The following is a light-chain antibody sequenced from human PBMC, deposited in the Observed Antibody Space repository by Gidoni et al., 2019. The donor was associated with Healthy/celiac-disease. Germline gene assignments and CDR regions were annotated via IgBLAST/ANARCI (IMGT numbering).Light chain of an antibody. CDR1: QGISSY. J-gene: IGKJ4*01. V-gene: IGKV1-9*01. CDR3: QQLNSYPFT. CDR2: AAS. Sequence: DIQLTQSPSFLSASVGDRVTITCRASQGISSYLAWYQQKPGKAPKLLIYAASTVQSGVPSRCSGSGSGTEFTLTISSLQPEDFATDYCQQLNSYPFTFGGGTKVEIK.